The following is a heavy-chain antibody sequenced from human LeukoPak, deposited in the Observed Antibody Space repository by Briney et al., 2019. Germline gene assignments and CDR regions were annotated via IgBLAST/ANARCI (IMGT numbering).Heavy chain of an antibody. Sequence: GGSLRLSCAASGFTFNNYAMNWVRQAPGKGLEWVSRINNDGSSASYVDSVKGRFTISRDNAKNTLFLQMNSLRAEDTAVYYCARRGTGHGMDVWGQGTTVIVSS. CDR1: GFTFNNYA. CDR2: INNDGSSA. J-gene: IGHJ6*02. CDR3: ARRGTGHGMDV. D-gene: IGHD1-1*01. V-gene: IGHV3-74*01.